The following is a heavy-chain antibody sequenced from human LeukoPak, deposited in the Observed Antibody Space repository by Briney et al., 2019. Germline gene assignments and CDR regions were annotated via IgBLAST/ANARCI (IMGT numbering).Heavy chain of an antibody. J-gene: IGHJ4*02. D-gene: IGHD4/OR15-4a*01. Sequence: ASVKVSCKASGYTFGLYDISWVRQATGQGLEWMGWMNPNTGNPGYAQRFQGRVTITSDTSRSTVYMELSSLRSEDTAVYYCARVLGGANSVHFGNWGQGTLVTVSS. CDR2: MNPNTGNP. CDR1: GYTFGLYD. V-gene: IGHV1-8*03. CDR3: ARVLGGANSVHFGN.